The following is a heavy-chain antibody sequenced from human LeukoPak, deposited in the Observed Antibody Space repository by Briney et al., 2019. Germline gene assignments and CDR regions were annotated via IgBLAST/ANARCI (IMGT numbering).Heavy chain of an antibody. D-gene: IGHD6-19*01. V-gene: IGHV4-59*08. CDR2: IYYSGST. CDR3: AANGWYCLDH. J-gene: IGHJ1*01. CDR1: GGSISSYY. Sequence: SETLSLTCTVSGGSISSYYWSWIRQPPGKGLEWIGYIYYSGSTNYNPSLKSRVTISVDTSKNQFSLKLSSVTAADTAVYYCAANGWYCLDHWGQGALVTVSS.